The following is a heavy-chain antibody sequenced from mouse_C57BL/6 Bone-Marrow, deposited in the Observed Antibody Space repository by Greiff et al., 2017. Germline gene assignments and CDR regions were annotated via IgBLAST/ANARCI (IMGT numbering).Heavy chain of an antibody. V-gene: IGHV5-17*03. CDR3: ARQFSYSNYDYFDY. CDR1: GFTFSDYG. Sequence: EVHLVESGGGLVKPGGSLKLSCAASGFTFSDYGMHWVRQAPEKGLEWVAYISSGSSTIYYADTVKGRFTISRDNAKNTLYLQMSSLKSEDTAMYYCARQFSYSNYDYFDYWGQGTTLTVSS. J-gene: IGHJ2*01. D-gene: IGHD2-5*01. CDR2: ISSGSSTI.